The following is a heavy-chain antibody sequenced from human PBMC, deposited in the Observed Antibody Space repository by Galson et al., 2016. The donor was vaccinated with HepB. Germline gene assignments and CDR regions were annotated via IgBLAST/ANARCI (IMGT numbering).Heavy chain of an antibody. D-gene: IGHD3-10*01. CDR1: GFTFTTYG. CDR3: AKDRGYYAMDV. CDR2: ISYDGRKK. V-gene: IGHV3-30*18. J-gene: IGHJ6*02. Sequence: SLRLSCAASGFTFTTYGMHWVRQAPGKAPEWVAVISYDGRKKYYADSVKGRFTISRDKSKKTLFLEMNSLRPEDTAVYHCAKDRGYYAMDVCGQGTTVTVSS.